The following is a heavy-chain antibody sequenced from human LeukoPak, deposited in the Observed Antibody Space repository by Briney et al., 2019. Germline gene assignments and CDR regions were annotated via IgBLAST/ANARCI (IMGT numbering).Heavy chain of an antibody. V-gene: IGHV3-21*01. J-gene: IGHJ6*02. CDR1: GFTFSSYS. Sequence: GGSLRLSCAASGFTFSSYSMNWVRQAPGKGLEWVSSISSSSSYIYYADSVKGRFTISRDNAKNSLYLQMNSLRAEDTAVYYCARGLLHDYGAVPYYGMDVWGQGTTVTVSS. CDR3: ARGLLHDYGAVPYYGMDV. D-gene: IGHD4-17*01. CDR2: ISSSSSYI.